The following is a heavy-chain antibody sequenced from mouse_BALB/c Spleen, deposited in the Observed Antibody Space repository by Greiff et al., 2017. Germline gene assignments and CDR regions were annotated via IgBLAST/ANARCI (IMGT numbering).Heavy chain of an antibody. J-gene: IGHJ2*01. V-gene: IGHV1S81*02. CDR1: GYTFTSYY. Sequence: VKVVESGAELVKPGASVKLSCKASGYTFTSYYMYWVKQRPGQGLEWIGEINPSNGGTNFNEKFKSKATLTVDKSSSTAYMQLSSLTSEDSAVYYCTRSGVGRPYYFDYWGQGTTLTVSS. D-gene: IGHD1-1*02. CDR3: TRSGVGRPYYFDY. CDR2: INPSNGGT.